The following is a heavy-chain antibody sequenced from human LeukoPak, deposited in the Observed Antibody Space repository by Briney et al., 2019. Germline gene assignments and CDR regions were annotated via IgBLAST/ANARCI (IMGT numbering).Heavy chain of an antibody. D-gene: IGHD1-26*01. CDR3: AKDTWGELLPEYAFDI. CDR1: GFTFSSYA. J-gene: IGHJ3*02. V-gene: IGHV3-23*01. Sequence: GGSLRLSCAASGFTFSSYAMSWVRQAPGKGLEWVSAISGSGGSTYYADSVKGRFTISRDNSKNTLYLQMNSVRAEDTAVYYCAKDTWGELLPEYAFDIWGQGTMVTVSS. CDR2: ISGSGGST.